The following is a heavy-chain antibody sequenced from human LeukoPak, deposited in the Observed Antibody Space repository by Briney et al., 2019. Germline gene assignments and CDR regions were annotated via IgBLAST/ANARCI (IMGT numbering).Heavy chain of an antibody. J-gene: IGHJ5*02. D-gene: IGHD6-19*01. CDR2: ISAYNGNT. CDR1: GYTFTSYG. Sequence: GASVKVSCKASGYTFTSYGISWVRQAPGQGLEWMGWISAYNGNTNYAQKLQGRVTITTDTSTSTAYMELRSLRSDDTAVYFCAKGRVVAGTKTLGYHWFDPWGQGTLVTVSS. V-gene: IGHV1-18*01. CDR3: AKGRVVAGTKTLGYHWFDP.